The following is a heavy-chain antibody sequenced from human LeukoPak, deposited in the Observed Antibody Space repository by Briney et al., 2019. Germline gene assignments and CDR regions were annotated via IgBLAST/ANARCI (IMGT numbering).Heavy chain of an antibody. CDR3: ARGGGYYYGMDV. D-gene: IGHD3-16*01. J-gene: IGHJ6*02. Sequence: SETLSLTCTVSGGSISSSNYYWGWIRQPPGKGLEWIGYIYYSGSTYYNPSLKSRVTISVDTSKNQFSLKLSSVTAADTAVYYCARGGGYYYGMDVWGQGTTVTVSS. CDR1: GGSISSSNYY. CDR2: IYYSGST. V-gene: IGHV4-31*03.